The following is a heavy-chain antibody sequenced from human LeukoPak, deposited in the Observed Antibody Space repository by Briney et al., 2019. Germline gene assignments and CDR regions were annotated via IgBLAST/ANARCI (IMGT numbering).Heavy chain of an antibody. V-gene: IGHV1-18*01. CDR2: ITAYNGNT. Sequence: ASLKVSCKASGDTFTSYGISWVRHAPGQGLEWMGWITAYNGNTNYAQKLQGSVTMTTDTSTSTAYMELRSLRSDDTAVYYCARPSGSTGGYYYYMDVWGKGTTVIVSS. CDR1: GDTFTSYG. D-gene: IGHD1-26*01. J-gene: IGHJ6*03. CDR3: ARPSGSTGGYYYYMDV.